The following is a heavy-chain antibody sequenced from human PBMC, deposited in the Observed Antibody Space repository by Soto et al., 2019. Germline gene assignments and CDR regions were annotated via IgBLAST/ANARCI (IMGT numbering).Heavy chain of an antibody. J-gene: IGHJ4*02. CDR2: IYHSGST. CDR1: GGSISSSNW. V-gene: IGHV4-4*02. CDR3: ARGGGIAASGSDY. D-gene: IGHD6-13*01. Sequence: VQLQESGPGLVKPSGTLSLTCTVSGGSISSSNWWSWVRQPPGKGLEWIGAIYHSGSTNYNPSLHSLVTISVHTSRNQVSLKLNSVTAADTAVYYCARGGGIAASGSDYWGQGTLVTVSS.